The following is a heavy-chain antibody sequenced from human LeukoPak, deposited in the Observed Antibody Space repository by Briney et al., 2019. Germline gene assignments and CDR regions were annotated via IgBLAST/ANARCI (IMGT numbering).Heavy chain of an antibody. CDR2: INVDGGVK. D-gene: IGHD4-17*01. Sequence: GGSLRLSCAASGFTFSNYWMHWVRQVPGKGLGWGSRINVDGGVKSYADSVKGGVTISRDNAKKTVSLQMNNRRAETTAVYYCVRDLILVDTTGDDFDSWGQGDLVTVSS. CDR3: VRDLILVDTTGDDFDS. V-gene: IGHV3-74*01. J-gene: IGHJ4*02. CDR1: GFTFSNYW.